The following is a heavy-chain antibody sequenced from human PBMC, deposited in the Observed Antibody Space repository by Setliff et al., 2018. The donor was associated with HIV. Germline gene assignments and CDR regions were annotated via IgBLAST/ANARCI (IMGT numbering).Heavy chain of an antibody. D-gene: IGHD6-6*01. V-gene: IGHV1-46*01. CDR2: INPSSGST. J-gene: IGHJ1*01. CDR1: GYIFIRYY. CDR3: ARDPAPSSSASYFQH. Sequence: ASVRVSCKTSGYIFIRYYIFWVRQAPGQGLEWMGIINPSSGSTTYAQKFQGRVTMTRDTSTSTVYMELSSLRSEDTAVYYCARDPAPSSSASYFQHWGQGTPVTVSS.